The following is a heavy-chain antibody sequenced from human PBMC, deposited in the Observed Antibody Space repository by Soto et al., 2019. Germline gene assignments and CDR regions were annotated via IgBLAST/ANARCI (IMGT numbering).Heavy chain of an antibody. V-gene: IGHV4-59*08. CDR3: ARLSSSWYRGKYYYYMDV. Sequence: QVQLQESGPGLVKPSETLSLTCTVSGGSISSYYWSWIRQPPGKGLEWIGYIYYSGSTNYNPSLKSRVTISVDTSKNQFSLKLSSVTAADTAVYYCARLSSSWYRGKYYYYMDVWGKGTTVTVSS. D-gene: IGHD6-13*01. J-gene: IGHJ6*03. CDR1: GGSISSYY. CDR2: IYYSGST.